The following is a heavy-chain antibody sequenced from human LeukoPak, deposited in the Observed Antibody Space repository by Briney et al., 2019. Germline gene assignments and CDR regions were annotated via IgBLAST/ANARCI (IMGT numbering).Heavy chain of an antibody. CDR1: GGSISSYY. V-gene: IGHV4-59*01. J-gene: IGHJ4*02. D-gene: IGHD6-19*01. Sequence: SETLSLTCTVSGGSISSYYWSWIRQPPGKGLEWIGYIYYSGSTNYNPSLKSRVTISVDTSKNQFSLKLSSVIAADTAVYYCARGVAVATTRMDYWGQGTLVTVSS. CDR2: IYYSGST. CDR3: ARGVAVATTRMDY.